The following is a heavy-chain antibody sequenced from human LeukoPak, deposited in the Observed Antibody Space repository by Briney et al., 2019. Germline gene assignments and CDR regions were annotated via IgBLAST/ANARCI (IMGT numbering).Heavy chain of an antibody. J-gene: IGHJ4*02. CDR3: VKVAKYYYGSETYFFEH. CDR2: ISYDGSDK. Sequence: GGSLRLSCGASGFTFSSFAMHWVRQAPGKGLEWVAVISYDGSDKYYADSVKGRFTISRDNAKNSLDLQMNSLRVEDTGIYYCVKVAKYYYGSETYFFEHWGQGTPVTASS. CDR1: GFTFSSFA. D-gene: IGHD3-10*01. V-gene: IGHV3-30*04.